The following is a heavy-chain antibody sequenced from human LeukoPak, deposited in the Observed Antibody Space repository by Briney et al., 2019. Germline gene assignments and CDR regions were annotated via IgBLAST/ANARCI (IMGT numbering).Heavy chain of an antibody. CDR3: AKDGGGYGDYLYYFDY. CDR2: ISGSGGST. V-gene: IGHV3-23*01. CDR1: GFTFSSYA. J-gene: IGHJ4*02. D-gene: IGHD4-17*01. Sequence: PGGSLRLSCAASGFTFSSYAMSWVRQAPGKGLEWVSAISGSGGSTYYADSVKGRFTISRDNSKDTLCLQMNSLRAEDTAVYYCAKDGGGYGDYLYYFDYWGQGTLVTVSS.